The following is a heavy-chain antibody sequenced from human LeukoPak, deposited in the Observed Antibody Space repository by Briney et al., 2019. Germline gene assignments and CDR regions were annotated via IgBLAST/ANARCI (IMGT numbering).Heavy chain of an antibody. V-gene: IGHV1-18*04. Sequence: ASVKVSCKASGYTFTSYGISWVRQAPGQGLEWMGWISAYNGNTNYAQKLQGRVTMTTDTSTSTAYMEPRSLRSDDTAVYYCARGGAGYFDPDAFDIWGQGTMVTVSS. CDR2: ISAYNGNT. CDR3: ARGGAGYFDPDAFDI. CDR1: GYTFTSYG. J-gene: IGHJ3*02. D-gene: IGHD3-9*01.